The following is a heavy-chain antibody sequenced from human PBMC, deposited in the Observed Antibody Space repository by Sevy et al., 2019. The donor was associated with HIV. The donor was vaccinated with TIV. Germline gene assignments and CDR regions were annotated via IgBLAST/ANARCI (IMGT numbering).Heavy chain of an antibody. V-gene: IGHV4-38-2*01. CDR2: VFHSGSA. CDR1: GYSIRSGYY. Sequence: SETLSLTCAVSGYSIRSGYYWDWIRQSPGKGLEWIGSVFHSGSAYYNPSLKSRVTMSVDTSKNHFSLKLYSVTAADTAVYYCARNNNKRFDPWGQGTLVTVSS. CDR3: ARNNNKRFDP. J-gene: IGHJ5*01.